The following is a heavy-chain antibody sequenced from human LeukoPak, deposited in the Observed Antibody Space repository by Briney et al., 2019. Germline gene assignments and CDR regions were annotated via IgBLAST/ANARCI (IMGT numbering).Heavy chain of an antibody. V-gene: IGHV1-58*01. CDR3: AADQSFVQWLVRERAFDI. D-gene: IGHD6-19*01. J-gene: IGHJ3*02. Sequence: SVKVSCTASGFTFTSSAVQWVRQARGQRLEWIGWIVVGSGNTNYAQKFQERVTITRDMSTSTAYMELSSLRSEDTAVYYCAADQSFVQWLVRERAFDIWGQGTMVTVSS. CDR1: GFTFTSSA. CDR2: IVVGSGNT.